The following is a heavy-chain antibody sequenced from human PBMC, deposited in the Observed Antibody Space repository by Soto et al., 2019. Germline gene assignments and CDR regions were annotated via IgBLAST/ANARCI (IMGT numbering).Heavy chain of an antibody. CDR2: IYYSGRT. J-gene: IGHJ4*02. CDR3: ARLGDDPYYFDY. CDR1: GGSISSYY. D-gene: IGHD4-17*01. Sequence: QVQLQESGPGLVKPSETLSLTCTVSGGSISSYYWSWIRQPPGKGLERIGYIYYSGRTNYNPPLKSRVTISVDTSKNQFSLKLSTVTAADTAVYYCARLGDDPYYFDYWGQGTLVTVSS. V-gene: IGHV4-59*08.